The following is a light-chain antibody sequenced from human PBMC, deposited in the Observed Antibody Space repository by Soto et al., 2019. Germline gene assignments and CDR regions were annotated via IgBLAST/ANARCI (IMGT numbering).Light chain of an antibody. CDR1: SSDVGTYNY. CDR2: EVT. V-gene: IGLV2-14*01. CDR3: SSYSSSSTLVV. Sequence: QSALTQPASVSGSPGQSITISCNGTSSDVGTYNYVSWYQQYPGKTPKVMIYEVTNRPSGVSNRFSGSKSGNTASLTISGVQAEDEADYYCSSYSSSSTLVVFGGGTKLTVL. J-gene: IGLJ2*01.